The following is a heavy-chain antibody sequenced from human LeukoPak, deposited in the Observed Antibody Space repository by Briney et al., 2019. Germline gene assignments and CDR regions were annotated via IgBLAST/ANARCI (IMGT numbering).Heavy chain of an antibody. CDR3: AKDDSPDYDILTGFNWFDP. D-gene: IGHD3-9*01. J-gene: IGHJ5*02. CDR2: IRDDGSNK. CDR1: GFTFSSYG. V-gene: IGHV3-30*02. Sequence: PGGSLRLSCAASGFTFSSYGMHWVRQAPGKGLEWVAFIRDDGSNKYYADSVKGRFNISRDNSKNTLYLQMNSLRAEDTAVYYCAKDDSPDYDILTGFNWFDPWGQGTLVTVSS.